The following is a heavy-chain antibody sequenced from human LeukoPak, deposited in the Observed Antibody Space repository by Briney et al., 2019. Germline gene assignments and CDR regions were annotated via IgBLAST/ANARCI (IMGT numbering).Heavy chain of an antibody. Sequence: ASLKGSCKASGYTFTSDDINWVRQATRQGREWRGWMNPNTGNTDYAQKCQGRVTITTNTSISTAYTELSSRRSEETAVYYCARGRYGDYLRDWGEGTLVSVPS. J-gene: IGHJ4*02. V-gene: IGHV1-8*01. CDR2: MNPNTGNT. CDR1: GYTFTSDD. D-gene: IGHD4-17*01. CDR3: ARGRYGDYLRD.